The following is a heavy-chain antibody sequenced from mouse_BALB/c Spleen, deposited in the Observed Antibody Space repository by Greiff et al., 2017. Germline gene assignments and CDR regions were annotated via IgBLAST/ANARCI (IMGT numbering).Heavy chain of an antibody. J-gene: IGHJ4*01. Sequence: EVKLMESGGGLVKPGGSLKLSCAASGFTFSDYYMYWVRQTPEKRLEWVATISDGGSYTYYPDSVKGRFTISRDNAKNNLYLQMSSLKSEDTAMYYCARDKGYRYGHYYAMDYWGQGTSVTVSS. CDR2: ISDGGSYT. CDR3: ARDKGYRYGHYYAMDY. D-gene: IGHD2-14*01. CDR1: GFTFSDYY. V-gene: IGHV5-4*02.